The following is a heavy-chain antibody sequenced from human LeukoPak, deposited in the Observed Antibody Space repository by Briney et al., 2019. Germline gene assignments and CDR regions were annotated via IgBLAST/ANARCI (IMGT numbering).Heavy chain of an antibody. CDR2: TRNDGNNK. D-gene: IGHD2-15*01. V-gene: IGHV3-30*02. CDR3: AKWGCSGGSCYPFDY. J-gene: IGHJ4*02. CDR1: GFTFTSHG. Sequence: GGSLRLSCAASGFTFTSHGMHWVRQAPGKGLEWVAFTRNDGNNKYYADSVKGRFTISRDNSKNTLSLQMNSLRAEDTAVYYCAKWGCSGGSCYPFDYWGQGTLVTVSS.